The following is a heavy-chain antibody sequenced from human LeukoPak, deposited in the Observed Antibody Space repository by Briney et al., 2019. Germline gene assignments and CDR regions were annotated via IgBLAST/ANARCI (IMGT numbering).Heavy chain of an antibody. V-gene: IGHV4-34*01. CDR1: GGSFSGYY. Sequence: SETLSLTCAVYGGSFSGYYWSWIRQPPGKGLEWIGEINHSGSTNYNPSLKSRVTISVDTSKNQFSLKLSSVTAADTAVYYCARQREGYSDLWGRGTLVTVSS. CDR2: INHSGST. CDR3: ARQREGYSDL. J-gene: IGHJ2*01.